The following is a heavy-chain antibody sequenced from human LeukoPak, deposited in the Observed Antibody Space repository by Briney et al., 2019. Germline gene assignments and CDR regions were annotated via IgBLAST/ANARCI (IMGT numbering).Heavy chain of an antibody. CDR3: ARGPDIVATFSPFDY. Sequence: GASVEVSCKASGYTFTSYGISWVRQAPGQGLEWMGWISAYNGNTNYAQKLQGRVTMTTDTSTSTAYMELRSLRSDDTAVYYCARGPDIVATFSPFDYWGQGTLVTVSS. CDR2: ISAYNGNT. CDR1: GYTFTSYG. D-gene: IGHD5-12*01. J-gene: IGHJ4*02. V-gene: IGHV1-18*01.